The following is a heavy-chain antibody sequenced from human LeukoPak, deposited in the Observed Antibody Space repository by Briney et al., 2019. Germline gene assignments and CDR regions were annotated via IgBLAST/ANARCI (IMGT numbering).Heavy chain of an antibody. V-gene: IGHV3-48*01. CDR3: ASLRRTSSDAFDI. Sequence: GGSVRLSYAASGFTFSSYSMNWVRQAPGKGREWVSYISSSSSTIYYADSVKGRFTISRDNAKNSLYLQMNSLRAEETAVYYCASLRRTSSDAFDIWDKGTMVTVSS. CDR2: ISSSSSTI. J-gene: IGHJ3*02. CDR1: GFTFSSYS.